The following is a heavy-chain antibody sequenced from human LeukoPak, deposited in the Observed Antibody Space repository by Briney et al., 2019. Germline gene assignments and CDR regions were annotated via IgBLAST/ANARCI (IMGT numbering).Heavy chain of an antibody. CDR2: IYYSGST. J-gene: IGHJ4*02. CDR1: GGSINSYY. D-gene: IGHD3-10*01. V-gene: IGHV4-59*01. CDR3: ASLTSPMVY. Sequence: SESLSLTCTVSGGSINSYYWSWIRQPPGKGLEWIGYIYYSGSTNYNPSLKSRVTISVDTSKNQFSLKLSSVTAADTAVYYCASLTSPMVYWGQGTLVTVSS.